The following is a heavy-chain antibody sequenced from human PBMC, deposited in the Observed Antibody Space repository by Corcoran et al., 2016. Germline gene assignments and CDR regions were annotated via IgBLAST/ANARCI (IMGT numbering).Heavy chain of an antibody. D-gene: IGHD6-19*01. CDR1: GGSISSNNYY. CDR3: ARIGGIAVAGTLNWFDP. J-gene: IGHJ5*02. V-gene: IGHV4-39*07. Sequence: QLQLQESGPGLVKPSETLSLTCTVSGGSISSNNYYWGWIRQPPGKGLEWIGGLSYSGVSHYSPSLKSRVTISIDASESQFSLKLSSVTAAETAVYYCARIGGIAVAGTLNWFDPWGQGTLVTVSS. CDR2: LSYSGVS.